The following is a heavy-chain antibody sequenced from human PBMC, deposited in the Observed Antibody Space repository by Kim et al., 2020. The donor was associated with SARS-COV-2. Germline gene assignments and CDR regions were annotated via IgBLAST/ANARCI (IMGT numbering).Heavy chain of an antibody. D-gene: IGHD6-19*01. CDR3: AGAGIYYYYGMDV. J-gene: IGHJ6*02. Sequence: TPPPKSRVTISVDPSKNQFSLKLGSVTAADTAVYYCAGAGIYYYYGMDVWGQGTTVTVSS. V-gene: IGHV4-34*01.